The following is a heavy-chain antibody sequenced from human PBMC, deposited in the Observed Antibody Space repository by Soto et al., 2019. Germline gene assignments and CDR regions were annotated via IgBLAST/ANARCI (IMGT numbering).Heavy chain of an antibody. V-gene: IGHV3-33*01. CDR1: GFTFSSYG. Sequence: PGGSLRLSCAASGFTFSSYGMHWVRQAPGKGLEWVAVIWYDGSNKYYADSVKGRSTISRDNSKNTLYLQMNSLRAEDTAVYYCARDDGSSGYLGYYYGMDAWGQGTTVTVSS. CDR3: ARDDGSSGYLGYYYGMDA. CDR2: IWYDGSNK. J-gene: IGHJ6*02. D-gene: IGHD3-22*01.